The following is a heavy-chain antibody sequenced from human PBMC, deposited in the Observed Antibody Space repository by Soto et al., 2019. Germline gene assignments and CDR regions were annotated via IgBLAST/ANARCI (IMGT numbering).Heavy chain of an antibody. CDR3: ARGEDRVAMPLGY. D-gene: IGHD2-2*01. CDR1: GGSISSVGYY. V-gene: IGHV4-31*03. Sequence: PSETLALTCTVSGGSISSVGYYWSWIRQHPGKGLEWIGYICYRGSTYYNPSRKIRVTISVDTSKNQFSLKLSSVTAADTAVYYWARGEDRVAMPLGYWGKGHLVTVP. J-gene: IGHJ4*02. CDR2: ICYRGST.